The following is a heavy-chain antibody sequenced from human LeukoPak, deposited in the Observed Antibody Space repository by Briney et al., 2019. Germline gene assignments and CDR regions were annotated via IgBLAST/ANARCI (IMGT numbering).Heavy chain of an antibody. CDR3: ARSSPGAPFDS. J-gene: IGHJ4*02. D-gene: IGHD6-6*01. Sequence: GASVKVSCKASGYPFTGYFIHWVRQAPGQGLDYMGWINPNTGATGYAQKFQGRVTMTRDTSISTTYLEMSGLTSDDTAVYYCARSSPGAPFDSWGQGTLVTVSS. CDR2: INPNTGAT. CDR1: GYPFTGYF. V-gene: IGHV1-2*02.